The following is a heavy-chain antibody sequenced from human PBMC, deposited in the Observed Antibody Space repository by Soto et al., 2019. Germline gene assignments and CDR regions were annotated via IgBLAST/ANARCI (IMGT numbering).Heavy chain of an antibody. J-gene: IGHJ6*03. CDR1: GGSISSYY. D-gene: IGHD3-10*01. V-gene: IGHV4-59*01. CDR3: ARGPGMVRGVQKAHYYYYYMDV. Sequence: QVQLQESGPGLVKPSETLSLTCTVSGGSISSYYWSWIRQPPGKGLEWIGYIYYSGSTNYNPALKSRVAIAADTAKNQFSLKLSSVTGADTAVYYCARGPGMVRGVQKAHYYYYYMDVWGKGTTVTVSS. CDR2: IYYSGST.